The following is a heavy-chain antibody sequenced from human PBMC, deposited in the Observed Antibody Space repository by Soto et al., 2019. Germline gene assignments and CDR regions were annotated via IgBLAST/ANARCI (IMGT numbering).Heavy chain of an antibody. V-gene: IGHV1-18*04. J-gene: IGHJ4*02. CDR2: ISAYNGNT. D-gene: IGHD3-3*01. CDR3: ARVITIFGVVIIPRYYFDY. CDR1: GYTFTSYG. Sequence: ASVKVSCKASGYTFTSYGISWVRQAPGQGLEWMGWISAYNGNTNYAQKLQGRVTMTTDTSTSTAYMELRSLRSDDTAVYYCARVITIFGVVIIPRYYFDYWGQGTLVTAS.